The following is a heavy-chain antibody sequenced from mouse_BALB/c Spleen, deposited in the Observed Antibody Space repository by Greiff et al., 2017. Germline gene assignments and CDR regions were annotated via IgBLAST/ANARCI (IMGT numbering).Heavy chain of an antibody. D-gene: IGHD1-1*01. V-gene: IGHV5-6-4*01. CDR3: TRVAGYYFDY. Sequence: EVQGVESGGGLVKPGGSLKLSCAASGFTFSSYTMSWVRQTPEKRLEWVATISSGGSYTYYPDSVKGRFTISRDNAKNTLYLQMSSLKSEDTAMYYCTRVAGYYFDYWGQGTTLTVSS. J-gene: IGHJ2*01. CDR1: GFTFSSYT. CDR2: ISSGGSYT.